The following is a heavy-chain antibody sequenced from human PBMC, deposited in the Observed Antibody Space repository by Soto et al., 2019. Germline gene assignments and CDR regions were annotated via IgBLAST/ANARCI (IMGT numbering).Heavy chain of an antibody. J-gene: IGHJ4*02. CDR3: ASKVDTTLGD. Sequence: TLSLTCAVSGGSISRSNWWTWVRQPPGKGLEWIGEIYHSGSTNYNPSLKTRVTFSVDKSKNQFSLRLTSVTAADTAVYYCASKVDTTLGDWGQGTLVTVSS. CDR1: GGSISRSNW. V-gene: IGHV4-4*02. CDR2: IYHSGST. D-gene: IGHD5-18*01.